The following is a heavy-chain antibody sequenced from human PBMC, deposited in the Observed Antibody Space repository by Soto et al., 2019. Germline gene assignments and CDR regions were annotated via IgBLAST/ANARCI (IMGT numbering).Heavy chain of an antibody. D-gene: IGHD6-6*01. CDR3: AKAGYSTSAGGSYGLDV. Sequence: DSVKGRFTISRDTSKNTLYLKMNSLRAEDTAGYYCAKAGYSTSAGGSYGLDVWGQGTTVTVSS. V-gene: IGHV3-30*02. J-gene: IGHJ6*02.